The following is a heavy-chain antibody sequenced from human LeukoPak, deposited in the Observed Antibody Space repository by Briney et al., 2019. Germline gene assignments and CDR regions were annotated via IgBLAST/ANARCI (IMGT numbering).Heavy chain of an antibody. J-gene: IGHJ4*02. D-gene: IGHD2-15*01. CDR2: ISGSGGST. CDR3: AKELAGCSGGSCYSGFDY. CDR1: GFTFSSYA. V-gene: IGHV3-23*01. Sequence: GSLRLSCAASGFTFSSYAMSWVRQAPGKGLEWVSAISGSGGSTYYADSVKGRFTISRDNSKNTLYLQMNSLRAEDTAVYYCAKELAGCSGGSCYSGFDYWGQGTLVTVSS.